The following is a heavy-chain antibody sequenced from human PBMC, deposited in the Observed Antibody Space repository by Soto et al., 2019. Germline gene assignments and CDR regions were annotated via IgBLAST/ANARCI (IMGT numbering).Heavy chain of an antibody. CDR3: AKESMPQHYGDTLFDY. V-gene: IGHV3-23*01. J-gene: IGHJ4*02. D-gene: IGHD4-17*01. CDR2: FSAGGRA. Sequence: QLLESGGGLVQPGGSLRLSCEASGFSFSSYALSWVRQAPGKGLEWVSTFSAGGRAYYADSVKGRFTIAKDTSKNTLRLQDSSLRAEDTAVYYSAKESMPQHYGDTLFDYWGQGTRVTVSS. CDR1: GFSFSSYA.